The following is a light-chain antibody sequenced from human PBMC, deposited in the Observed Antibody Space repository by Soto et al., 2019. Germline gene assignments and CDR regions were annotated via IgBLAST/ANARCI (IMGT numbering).Light chain of an antibody. CDR1: ESVSSN. J-gene: IGKJ3*01. CDR3: KQYGSSPFT. CDR2: GAS. V-gene: IGKV3-15*01. Sequence: EIVMTQSPATLSVSPGERATLSCRASESVSSNLAWYQQKPGQAPRLLIYGASTRATGIPARFSGSGSGTEFTLTISSLQSVDFAVYYCKQYGSSPFTFGPGTKVDIK.